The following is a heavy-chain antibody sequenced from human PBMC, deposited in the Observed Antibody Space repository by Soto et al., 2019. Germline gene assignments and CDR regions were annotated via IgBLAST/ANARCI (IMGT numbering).Heavy chain of an antibody. D-gene: IGHD3-16*02. CDR1: GGTFSSYT. CDR2: IIPILGIA. CDR3: ARRGQLSTDAFDI. J-gene: IGHJ3*02. Sequence: SVKVSCKASGGTFSSYTISWVRQAPGQGLEWMGRIIPILGIANYAQKFQGRVTITADKSTSTAYMELSSLRFEDTAVYYCARRGQLSTDAFDIWGQGTMVTVSS. V-gene: IGHV1-69*02.